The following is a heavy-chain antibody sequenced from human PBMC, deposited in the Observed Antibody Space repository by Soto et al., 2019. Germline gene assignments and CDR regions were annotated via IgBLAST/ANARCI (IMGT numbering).Heavy chain of an antibody. Sequence: QVQLVESGGGVVQPGRSLRLSCAASGFTFSSYAMHWVRQAPGKGLGWVAVISYDGSNKYYADSVKGRFTISRDNSKNTLYLQMNSLRAEDTAVYYCARDLGSSRAYYYYYGMDVWGQGTTVTVSS. CDR2: ISYDGSNK. J-gene: IGHJ6*02. D-gene: IGHD3-10*01. CDR3: ARDLGSSRAYYYYYGMDV. CDR1: GFTFSSYA. V-gene: IGHV3-30-3*01.